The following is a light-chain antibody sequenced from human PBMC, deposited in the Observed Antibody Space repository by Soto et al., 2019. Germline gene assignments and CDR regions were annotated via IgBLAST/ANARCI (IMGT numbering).Light chain of an antibody. CDR3: QGTYSKPPT. CDR1: QNIAKY. Sequence: DIQMAQSPSSLSASVGDRVTITCRAGQNIAKYLNWYQQKPGKAPLLLIYETSKLEIGVPSRFAGSGSGTDFTLTISSLQPEDFATYYCQGTYSKPPTFGGGTKVDIK. CDR2: ETS. V-gene: IGKV1-39*01. J-gene: IGKJ4*01.